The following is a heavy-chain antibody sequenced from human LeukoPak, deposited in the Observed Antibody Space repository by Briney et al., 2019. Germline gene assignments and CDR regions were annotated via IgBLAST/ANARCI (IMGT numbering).Heavy chain of an antibody. CDR3: AKVVPAMSHAFDI. CDR1: GFTVSSNY. Sequence: GGSLRLSCAASGFTVSSNYMSWVRQAPGKGLEWVSVIYSGGSTYYADSVKGRFTISRDNPKNTLYLQMNSLRAEDTAVYYCAKVVPAMSHAFDIWGQGTMVTVSS. D-gene: IGHD2-2*01. V-gene: IGHV3-66*01. J-gene: IGHJ3*02. CDR2: IYSGGST.